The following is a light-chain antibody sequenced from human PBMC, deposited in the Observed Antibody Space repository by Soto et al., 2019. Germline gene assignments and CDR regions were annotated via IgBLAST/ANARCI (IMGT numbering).Light chain of an antibody. CDR3: QAWDSVVV. V-gene: IGLV3-1*01. CDR1: KLGDKY. Sequence: SYELTQPPSVSVSPGQTASITCSGDKLGDKYACWYQQKPGQSPVLVIYQDSKRPSGIPERFSGSNSGNTATLTIGGTQAMDEADYYCQAWDSVVVFGGGTKVTVL. CDR2: QDS. J-gene: IGLJ2*01.